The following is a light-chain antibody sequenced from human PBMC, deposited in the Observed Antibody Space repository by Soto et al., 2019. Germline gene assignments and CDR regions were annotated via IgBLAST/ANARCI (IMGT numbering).Light chain of an antibody. V-gene: IGLV1-47*02. CDR3: QSYDSGLSGYV. Sequence: QSVLTQPPSASGTPGQRITISCSGSSSNIGSNYVYWYQHLPGTAPKLLIYSNNNRPSGVPDRFSGSKSGTSASLAITGLQAEDEADYYCQSYDSGLSGYVFGAGTKVTVL. J-gene: IGLJ1*01. CDR1: SSNIGSNY. CDR2: SNN.